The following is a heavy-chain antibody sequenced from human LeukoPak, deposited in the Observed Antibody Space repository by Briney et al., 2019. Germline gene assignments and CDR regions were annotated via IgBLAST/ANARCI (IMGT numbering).Heavy chain of an antibody. J-gene: IGHJ4*02. CDR3: ARSLYDFWSGYLFDY. V-gene: IGHV4-34*01. Sequence: PSETLSLTCAVYGGSFSGYYWSWIRQPPGKGLEWIGEINHSGSTNYNPSLKSRVTISVDTSKNQFSLKLSSVTAADTAVYCCARSLYDFWSGYLFDYWGQGTLVTVSS. CDR2: INHSGST. D-gene: IGHD3-3*01. CDR1: GGSFSGYY.